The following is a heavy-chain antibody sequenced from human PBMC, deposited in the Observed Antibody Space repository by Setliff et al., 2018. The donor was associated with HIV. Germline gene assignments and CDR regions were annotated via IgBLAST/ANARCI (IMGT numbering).Heavy chain of an antibody. D-gene: IGHD2-2*01. Sequence: PSETLSLTCTVSGGSISSYYWSWIRQPPGKGLEWIGYIYYSGSTNYNPSLKSRVTISVDTSKNQFSLKLSSVTAADTAVYYCARDLLGYCSSTSCHSHYMGVWGKGTTVTVSS. CDR2: IYYSGST. CDR1: GGSISSYY. V-gene: IGHV4-59*01. CDR3: ARDLLGYCSSTSCHSHYMGV. J-gene: IGHJ6*03.